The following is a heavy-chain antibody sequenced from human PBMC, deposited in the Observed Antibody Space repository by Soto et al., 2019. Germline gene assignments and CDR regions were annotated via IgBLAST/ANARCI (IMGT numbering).Heavy chain of an antibody. Sequence: QVLLVQSGAEVTRPGASVKVSCKASGYTFTSYYMHWVRQAPGQGLEWMAMINPSGGRTKYAQIFQGRVTLTRDTSTGTADMELSSLTSEDTAIYYCARGPSCGGDCYLFDYWGQGTQVTVSS. D-gene: IGHD2-21*02. CDR1: GYTFTSYY. J-gene: IGHJ4*02. CDR3: ARGPSCGGDCYLFDY. CDR2: INPSGGRT. V-gene: IGHV1-46*01.